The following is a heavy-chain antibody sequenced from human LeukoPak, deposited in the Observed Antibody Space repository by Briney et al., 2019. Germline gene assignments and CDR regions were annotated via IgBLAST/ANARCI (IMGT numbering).Heavy chain of an antibody. CDR2: ISSSSSTI. Sequence: PGGSLRLSCAASGFTFSSYSMNWVRQAPGKGLEWVSYISSSSSTIYYADSVKGRFTISRDNSKNTLYLQMNSLRAEDTAVYYCAKAPLSMITFGGVIPETHYYFDYWGQGTLVTVSS. CDR1: GFTFSSYS. D-gene: IGHD3-16*02. V-gene: IGHV3-48*01. J-gene: IGHJ4*02. CDR3: AKAPLSMITFGGVIPETHYYFDY.